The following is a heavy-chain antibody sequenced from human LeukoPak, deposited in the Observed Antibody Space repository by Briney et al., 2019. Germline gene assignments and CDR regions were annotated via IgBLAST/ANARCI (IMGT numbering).Heavy chain of an antibody. CDR3: ARGETVTSSFGDDAFDI. J-gene: IGHJ3*02. D-gene: IGHD4-17*01. V-gene: IGHV4-61*09. Sequence: PSETLSLTCTVSGGSISSGSYYWSWIRQPAGKRLEWIGHIYRSGSTNYNPSLKSRVTISVDTSKNQFSLKLSSVTAADTAVYYCARGETVTSSFGDDAFDIWGQGTMVTVSS. CDR2: IYRSGST. CDR1: GGSISSGSYY.